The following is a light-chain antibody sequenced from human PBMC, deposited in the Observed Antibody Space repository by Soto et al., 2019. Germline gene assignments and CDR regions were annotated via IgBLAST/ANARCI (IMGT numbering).Light chain of an antibody. Sequence: DIQMTQSPSTLSASVGDRVTITCRVSQSISSWLAWYQQKPGKPPKLLIYKASSLESGVPSRFSGSGSGTEFTLTISRLEPDDFATYYCQQYGSYSTFGQGTKLEIK. J-gene: IGKJ2*01. CDR3: QQYGSYST. V-gene: IGKV1-5*03. CDR1: QSISSW. CDR2: KAS.